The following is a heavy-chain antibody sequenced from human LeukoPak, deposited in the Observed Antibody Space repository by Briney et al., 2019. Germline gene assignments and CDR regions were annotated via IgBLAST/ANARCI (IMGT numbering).Heavy chain of an antibody. Sequence: GGSLRLSCAASGFTFSDYCMHWVRHTPGKGLVWVSRIHPDGSRTSYIDSVEGRFIIPRDNAKNTVNQQMNVQRTEDAGVYNCAREQRYDDFDYWGQGILVTVSS. J-gene: IGHJ4*02. CDR1: GFTFSDYC. CDR2: IHPDGSRT. D-gene: IGHD5-12*01. V-gene: IGHV3-74*01. CDR3: AREQRYDDFDY.